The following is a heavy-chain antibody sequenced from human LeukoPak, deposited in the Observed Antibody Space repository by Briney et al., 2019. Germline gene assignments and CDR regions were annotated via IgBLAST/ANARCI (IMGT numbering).Heavy chain of an antibody. CDR1: GFTFSTHS. Sequence: GGSLRLSCTASGFTFSTHSMHWVRQAPGKGLVWVSRINSDGSTTSYADSVMGRFTISRDNAKNTLYLQMNSLRAEDTAVYYCARVIYSGWEGELSDWGQGTLVTVSS. V-gene: IGHV3-74*01. CDR2: INSDGSTT. J-gene: IGHJ4*02. CDR3: ARVIYSGWEGELSD. D-gene: IGHD6-19*01.